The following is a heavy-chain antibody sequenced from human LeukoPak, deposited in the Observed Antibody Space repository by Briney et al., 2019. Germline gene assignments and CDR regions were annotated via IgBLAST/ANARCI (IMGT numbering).Heavy chain of an antibody. CDR3: ARKPTVTNWFDP. J-gene: IGHJ5*02. D-gene: IGHD4-17*01. CDR1: GGSFSGYY. V-gene: IGHV4-34*01. CDR2: INHSGST. Sequence: SETLSLTCAVYGGSFSGYYWSWIRQPPGKGLEWIGEINHSGSTNYNPSLKSRVTISVDTSKNQFSLKLSSVTAADTAVYYCARKPTVTNWFDPWGQGTLVTVSS.